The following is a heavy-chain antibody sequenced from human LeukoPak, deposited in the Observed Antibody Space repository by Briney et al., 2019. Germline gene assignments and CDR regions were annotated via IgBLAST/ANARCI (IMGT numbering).Heavy chain of an antibody. J-gene: IGHJ6*02. CDR2: ISAYNGNT. V-gene: IGHV1-18*01. CDR3: ARDIPRPTQLLSGFYGMDV. CDR1: GYTFTSYG. Sequence: GASVKVSCKASGYTFTSYGISWVRQAPGQGLEWMGWISAYNGNTNYAQKLQGRVTMTTDTSTSTAYMELRSLRSDDTAVYYCARDIPRPTQLLSGFYGMDVWGQGTTVTVSS. D-gene: IGHD2-2*01.